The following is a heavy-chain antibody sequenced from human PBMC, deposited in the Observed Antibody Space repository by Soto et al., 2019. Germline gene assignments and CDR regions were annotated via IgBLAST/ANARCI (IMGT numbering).Heavy chain of an antibody. CDR2: ISGSGGST. V-gene: IGHV3-23*01. Sequence: GGSLRLSCAASGFTFSSYAMSWVRQAPGKGLEWVSAISGSGGSTYYADSVKGRFTISRDNSKNTLYLQMNSLRAEDTAVYYCANSALPGYYYYGMDVWGQGTTVTVSS. CDR1: GFTFSSYA. CDR3: ANSALPGYYYYGMDV. J-gene: IGHJ6*02. D-gene: IGHD3-10*01.